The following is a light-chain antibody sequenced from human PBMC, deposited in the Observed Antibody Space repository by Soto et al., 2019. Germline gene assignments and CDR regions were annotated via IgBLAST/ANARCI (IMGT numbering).Light chain of an antibody. CDR2: AAY. Sequence: DIQMTQAPSSLSASVGDRVTITCRARQDISTYLAWYQQKPGKVPKLLISAAYTLQSGVPPRFSGSGSGTDFTRTISSLQPEDVATYYVQKYDNAPLTFGGGTKVEIK. CDR1: QDISTY. CDR3: QKYDNAPLT. J-gene: IGKJ4*01. V-gene: IGKV1-27*01.